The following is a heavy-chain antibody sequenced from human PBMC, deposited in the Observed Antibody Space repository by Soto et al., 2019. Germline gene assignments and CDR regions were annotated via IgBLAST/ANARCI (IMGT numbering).Heavy chain of an antibody. CDR2: ISYAGNDN. CDR1: GFTLSSYV. V-gene: IGHV3-30-3*01. J-gene: IGHJ3*01. CDR3: ARDRQQWLEPAGGALPF. Sequence: QVQLVESGGGVVQPGRYLRLSCAASGFTLSSYVMHWVRQAPGKGLEWVARISYAGNDNYYADSVKGRFTISRDNSKKTLELQLTSLRADEAAVYYCARDRQQWLEPAGGALPFWGQGTMVIVSS. D-gene: IGHD6-19*01.